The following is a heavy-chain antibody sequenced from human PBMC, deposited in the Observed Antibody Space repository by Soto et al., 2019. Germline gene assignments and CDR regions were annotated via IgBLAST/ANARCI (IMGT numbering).Heavy chain of an antibody. CDR2: IYPTNSET. D-gene: IGHD3-10*01. V-gene: IGHV5-51*01. J-gene: IGHJ4*02. CDR3: ARPGGSGTYYKFDY. CDR1: GYAFINFW. Sequence: GESLKISCKGSGYAFINFWIGWVRQMPGKGLERIGIIYPTNSETGYSPSFQGQVTMSVDKSTATAYLQWSSLQASDTGIYYCARPGGSGTYYKFDYWGQGTPVTVSS.